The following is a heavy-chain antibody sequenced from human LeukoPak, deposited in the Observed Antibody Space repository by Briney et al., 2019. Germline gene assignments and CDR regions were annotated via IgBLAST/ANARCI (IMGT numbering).Heavy chain of an antibody. Sequence: GGSLRLSCAASGFTFNSYGMHWVRQAPGKGLEWVAVIWYDGSYKYYADSVKGRFTISRDNSKNTLYLQMDSLRAEDTAVYYCAKDLHGDRGTWDYWGQGTLVTVSS. CDR3: AKDLHGDRGTWDY. J-gene: IGHJ4*02. CDR1: GFTFNSYG. D-gene: IGHD3-16*01. CDR2: IWYDGSYK. V-gene: IGHV3-33*06.